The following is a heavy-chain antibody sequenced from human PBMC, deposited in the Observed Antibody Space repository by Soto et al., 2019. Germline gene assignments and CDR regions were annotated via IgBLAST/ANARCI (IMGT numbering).Heavy chain of an antibody. Sequence: GGSLRLACAPSGFTFSSYGPHWVSQAPGKGLECVALISYDGSNKYYADSVKGRFTISRDNSKNTLYLQMNSLRAEDTAVYYCAKGGTVLGYCSGGSCYFDYWGQGT. V-gene: IGHV3-30*18. CDR2: ISYDGSNK. D-gene: IGHD2-15*01. CDR1: GFTFSSYG. CDR3: AKGGTVLGYCSGGSCYFDY. J-gene: IGHJ4*02.